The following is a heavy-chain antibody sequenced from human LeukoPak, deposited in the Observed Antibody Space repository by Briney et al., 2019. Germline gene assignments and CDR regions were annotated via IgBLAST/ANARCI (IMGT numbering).Heavy chain of an antibody. V-gene: IGHV4-61*02. CDR2: ISFSGTN. J-gene: IGHJ5*02. Sequence: PSQTLSLSCTVSSVSINTYSHYWIWVRQPAGKTLVWLGRISFSGTNNYNLSLKSRVPILQDTSQNQFFLRLNSVTATDTGVYYCARDRSYGGCRFDTWGQGILVTVSS. D-gene: IGHD3-10*01. CDR1: SVSINTYSHY. CDR3: ARDRSYGGCRFDT.